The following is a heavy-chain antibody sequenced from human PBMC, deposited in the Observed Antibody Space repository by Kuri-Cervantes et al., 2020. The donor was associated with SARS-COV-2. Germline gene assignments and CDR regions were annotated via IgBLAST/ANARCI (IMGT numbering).Heavy chain of an antibody. CDR3: ARSSSSTPRGFDI. Sequence: SVKVSCKASGGAFSTYAISWVRQAPGQGLEWMGGIIPFLGIANSAQKFQGRVTITADKSTATTYMEISSLRSEDTAVYYCARSSSSTPRGFDIWGQGTMVTVSS. D-gene: IGHD6-13*01. CDR1: GGAFSTYA. V-gene: IGHV1-69*10. CDR2: IIPFLGIA. J-gene: IGHJ3*02.